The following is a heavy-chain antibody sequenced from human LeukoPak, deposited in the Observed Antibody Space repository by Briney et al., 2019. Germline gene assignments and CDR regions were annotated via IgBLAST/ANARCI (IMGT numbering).Heavy chain of an antibody. D-gene: IGHD6-19*01. J-gene: IGHJ4*02. CDR2: IYYSGST. CDR3: ARPLYSSGWAFDY. CDR1: GGSISSSSYY. Sequence: SETLSLTCTVSGGSISSSSYYWGWIRQPPGKGLEWIGSIYYSGSTYYNPSLKSRVTLSVDTSKNQFSLKLSSVTAADTAVYYCARPLYSSGWAFDYWGQGTLVTVSS. V-gene: IGHV4-39*01.